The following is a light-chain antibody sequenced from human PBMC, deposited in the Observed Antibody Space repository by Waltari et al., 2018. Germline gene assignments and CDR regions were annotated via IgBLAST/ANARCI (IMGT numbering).Light chain of an antibody. CDR3: MQALQTPYS. V-gene: IGKV2-29*02. Sequence: DIEMTQTPLSLPVTPGEPASISCRSSQSLLHSNGNTYLYWYLQKPGQPPRLLIYRVSNRFSGVPDRFSGSGSGTDFTLKISRVEAEDVGVYYCMQALQTPYSFGQGTKVEIK. CDR1: QSLLHSNGNTY. J-gene: IGKJ2*03. CDR2: RVS.